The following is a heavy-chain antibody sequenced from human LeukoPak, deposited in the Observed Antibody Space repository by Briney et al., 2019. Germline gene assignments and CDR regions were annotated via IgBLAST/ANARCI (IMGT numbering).Heavy chain of an antibody. Sequence: GGSLRLSCAASGFTFSDHYMSWIRQAPGKGLEGVSYISSSGSTIYYADSVKGRFTISRDNAKNSLYLQMNSLRAEDTAVYYCARVFRGVWSGTKDYWGQGTLVTVSS. CDR3: ARVFRGVWSGTKDY. CDR2: ISSSGSTI. J-gene: IGHJ4*02. CDR1: GFTFSDHY. D-gene: IGHD1-7*01. V-gene: IGHV3-11*01.